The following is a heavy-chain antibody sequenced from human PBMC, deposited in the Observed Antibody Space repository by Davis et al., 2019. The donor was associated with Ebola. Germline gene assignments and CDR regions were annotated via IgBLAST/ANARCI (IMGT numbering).Heavy chain of an antibody. V-gene: IGHV4-34*01. J-gene: IGHJ5*02. Sequence: SETLSLTCAVSGGSISSGGYSWSWIRQPPGKGLEWIGEINHSGSTNYNPSLKSRVTISVDTSKNQFSLKLSSVTAADTAVYYCARTRQICWFDPWGQGTLVTVSS. CDR2: INHSGST. CDR1: GGSISSGGYS. CDR3: ARTRQICWFDP.